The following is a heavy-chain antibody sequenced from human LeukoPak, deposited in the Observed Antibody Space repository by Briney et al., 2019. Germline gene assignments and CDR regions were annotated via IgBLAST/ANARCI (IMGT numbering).Heavy chain of an antibody. Sequence: ASVKVSCKASGYTFTGYYMHWVRQAPGQGLEWMGWISAYNGNTNYAQKLQGRVTMTTDTSTSTAYMELRSLRSDDTAVYYCARGEGYYGSGSYPFWFDPWGQGTLVTVSS. CDR2: ISAYNGNT. CDR1: GYTFTGYY. J-gene: IGHJ5*02. D-gene: IGHD3-10*01. V-gene: IGHV1-18*04. CDR3: ARGEGYYGSGSYPFWFDP.